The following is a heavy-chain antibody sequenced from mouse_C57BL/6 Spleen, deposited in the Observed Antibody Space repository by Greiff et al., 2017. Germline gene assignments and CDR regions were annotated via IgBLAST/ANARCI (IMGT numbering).Heavy chain of an antibody. CDR1: GYTFTSYW. V-gene: IGHV1-55*01. CDR3: ARFFYDYDGGDY. Sequence: QVQLQQPGAELVKPGASVKMSCKASGYTFTSYWITWVKQRPGQGLEWIGDIYPGSGSTKYNEKFKSKATLTVATSASTAYMQLSSLTSEDSAVYYCARFFYDYDGGDYWGQGTSVTVSS. J-gene: IGHJ4*01. D-gene: IGHD2-4*01. CDR2: IYPGSGST.